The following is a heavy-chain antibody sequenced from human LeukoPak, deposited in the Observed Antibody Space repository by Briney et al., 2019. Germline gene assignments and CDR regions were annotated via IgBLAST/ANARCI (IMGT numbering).Heavy chain of an antibody. CDR2: IRYDGSNK. D-gene: IGHD6-13*01. CDR3: AKDWYGPY. Sequence: GGSLRLPCAASGFTFSSYGMHWVRQAPGKGLEWVAFIRYDGSNKYYADSVKGRFTISRDNPKKMVYLQMKNLRVEDTAVYYCAKDWYGPYWGQGTLVTVSS. CDR1: GFTFSSYG. V-gene: IGHV3-30*02. J-gene: IGHJ4*02.